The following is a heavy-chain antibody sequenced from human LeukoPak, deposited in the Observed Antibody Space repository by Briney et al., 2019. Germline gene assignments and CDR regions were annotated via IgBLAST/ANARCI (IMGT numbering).Heavy chain of an antibody. CDR2: IIPIFGTA. D-gene: IGHD3-10*01. CDR3: ARDLYSRRMDYYGSGSYFAY. Sequence: ASVKVSCKASGGTFSNYAVSWVRQAPGQGLEWMGGIIPIFGTAHYAQKFQGRVTITADESTSTAYMELRSLRSDDTAVYYCARDLYSRRMDYYGSGSYFAYWGQGTLVTVSS. J-gene: IGHJ4*02. V-gene: IGHV1-69*13. CDR1: GGTFSNYA.